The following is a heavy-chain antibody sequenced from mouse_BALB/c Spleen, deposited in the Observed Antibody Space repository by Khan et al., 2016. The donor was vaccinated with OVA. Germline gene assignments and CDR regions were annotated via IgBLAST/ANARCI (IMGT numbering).Heavy chain of an antibody. D-gene: IGHD6-2*01. CDR2: INTYTGEP. Sequence: QIQLVQSGPELKKPGETVKISCKASGFTFTNYGMNWVKQAPGKDLKWMGWINTYTGEPTYGDDFKGRFALSLETSASTAYLQISNLTNEDMATYFCARISSYWYSDFWGEGTTVTVSS. V-gene: IGHV9-1*02. CDR3: ARISSYWYSDF. J-gene: IGHJ1*01. CDR1: GFTFTNYG.